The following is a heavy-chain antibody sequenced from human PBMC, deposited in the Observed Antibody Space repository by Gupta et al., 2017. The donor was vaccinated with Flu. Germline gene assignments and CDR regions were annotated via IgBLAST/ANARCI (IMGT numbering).Heavy chain of an antibody. D-gene: IGHD2-21*01. CDR2: VSDSGTT. CDR1: GGSISSGSW. CDR3: AKSAAYCLDV. V-gene: IGHV4/OR15-8*02. Sequence: QVQLQGSGPRLVKPSETLSLTCVVYGGSISSGSWWSWVRQSPGKGLEWIGEVSDSGTTNYKPSLRSRVTISMDKSRNLFSLTIISLTAADAGVHYCAKSAAYCLDVWGKGTPVTVSP. J-gene: IGHJ6*04.